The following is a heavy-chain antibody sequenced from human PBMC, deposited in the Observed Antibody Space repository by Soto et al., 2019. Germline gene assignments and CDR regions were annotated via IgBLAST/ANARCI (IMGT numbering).Heavy chain of an antibody. CDR1: GGSISSGDYY. J-gene: IGHJ5*02. Sequence: TSETLSLTCTVSGGSISSGDYYWSWIRQPPGKGLEWIGYIYYSGSTYYNPSLKSRVTISVDTSKNQFSLKLSSVTAADTAVYYCARDAVLPRGWFDPWGQGTLVTVSS. V-gene: IGHV4-30-4*01. CDR2: IYYSGST. CDR3: ARDAVLPRGWFDP.